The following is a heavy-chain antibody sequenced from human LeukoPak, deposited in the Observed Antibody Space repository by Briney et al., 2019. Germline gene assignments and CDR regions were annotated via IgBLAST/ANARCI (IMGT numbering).Heavy chain of an antibody. CDR1: GGSFSGYY. D-gene: IGHD4-17*01. V-gene: IGHV4-34*01. Sequence: PSETLSLTCAVYGGSFSGYYWSWIRQPPGKGLEWIGEINHSGSTNYNPSLKSRVTISVDTSKNQFSLKLSSVTAADTAVYYCVSLTTVTAGDYWGQGTLVTVSS. CDR3: VSLTTVTAGDY. CDR2: INHSGST. J-gene: IGHJ4*02.